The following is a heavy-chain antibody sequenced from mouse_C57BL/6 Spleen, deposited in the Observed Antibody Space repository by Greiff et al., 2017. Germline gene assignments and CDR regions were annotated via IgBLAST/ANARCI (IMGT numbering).Heavy chain of an antibody. D-gene: IGHD1-1*01. CDR2: ILPGSGST. Sequence: VQLQQSGAELMKPGASVKLSCKATGYTFTGYWIEWVKQRPGHGLEWIGEILPGSGSTNYNEKFKGKATFTADTSSNTAYMQLSSLTTEDSAIYYCATPITTVVARNYFDYWGQGTTLTVSS. J-gene: IGHJ2*01. CDR3: ATPITTVVARNYFDY. CDR1: GYTFTGYW. V-gene: IGHV1-9*01.